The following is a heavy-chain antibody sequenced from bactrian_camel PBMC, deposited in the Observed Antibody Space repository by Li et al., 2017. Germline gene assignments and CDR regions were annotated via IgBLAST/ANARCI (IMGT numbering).Heavy chain of an antibody. Sequence: HVQLVESGGGSVQAGGSLKLSCLLPQDTWRKYRNLCMAWFRQAPGKEREGVAAISPTGDRTYVDDSVRDRFTISQDKAKNTIYLQMNSLKPEDTATYYCASRILTYRGGCSTFKAEYHVWGQGTQVTVS. CDR2: ISPTGDRT. V-gene: IGHV3-3*01. J-gene: IGHJ4*01. D-gene: IGHD2*01. CDR1: DTWRKYRNLC. CDR3: ASRILTYRGGCSTFKAEYHV.